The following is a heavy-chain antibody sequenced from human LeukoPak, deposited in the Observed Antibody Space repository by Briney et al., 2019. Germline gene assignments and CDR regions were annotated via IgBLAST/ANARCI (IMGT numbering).Heavy chain of an antibody. Sequence: GGSLRLSCAASGFTFSSYAMSWVRQAPGKGLEWVSAISGSGDSTYYGDSVKGRFTISRDNSKNTLFLQMNSLRAEDTAVYYCAKTRPLDSSSWSHGDYWGQGTLVTVSS. D-gene: IGHD6-13*01. CDR2: ISGSGDST. J-gene: IGHJ4*02. V-gene: IGHV3-23*01. CDR1: GFTFSSYA. CDR3: AKTRPLDSSSWSHGDY.